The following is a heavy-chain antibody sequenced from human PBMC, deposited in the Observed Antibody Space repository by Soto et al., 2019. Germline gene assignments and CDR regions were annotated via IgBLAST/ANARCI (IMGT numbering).Heavy chain of an antibody. CDR3: ARATESHYFDY. CDR1: GASITSSGYY. Sequence: PSETLSLTCTLSGASITSSGYYWSWIRLHPGEGLEWIGYIYYRGTTYYNPSLKSPVTISTDTSKKEFSLTPTSVTAADTAVYYCARATESHYFDYWGRGILVTVSS. V-gene: IGHV4-31*01. CDR2: IYYRGTT. J-gene: IGHJ4*02.